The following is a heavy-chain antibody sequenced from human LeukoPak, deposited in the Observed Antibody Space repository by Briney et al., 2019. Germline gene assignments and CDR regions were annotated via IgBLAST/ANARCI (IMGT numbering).Heavy chain of an antibody. CDR3: ARESEIEYSSSWYFDY. Sequence: PSQTLSLTCAISGDSVSGNSATWNWIRQSPSRGLEWLGRTYYRSKWYNDYAVSVKSRITINPDTSKNQFSLQLNSVTPEDTAVYYCARESEIEYSSSWYFDYWGQGTLVTVSS. CDR2: TYYRSKWYN. D-gene: IGHD6-13*01. J-gene: IGHJ4*02. CDR1: GDSVSGNSAT. V-gene: IGHV6-1*01.